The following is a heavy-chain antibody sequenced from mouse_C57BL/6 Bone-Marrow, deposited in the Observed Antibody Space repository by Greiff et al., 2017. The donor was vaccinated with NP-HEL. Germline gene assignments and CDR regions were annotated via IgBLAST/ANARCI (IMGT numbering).Heavy chain of an antibody. CDR2: IYPGDSYT. Sequence: QVQLQQSGAELVMPGASVKMSCKASGYTFTSYWMHWVKQRPGQGLEWIGEIYPGDSYTNYNQKFKGKATLTADKSSSTAYMQLSSLTSEDSAVYYGARSPTMITNLDFDDWGQGTTLTVSS. CDR1: GYTFTSYW. CDR3: ARSPTMITNLDFDD. D-gene: IGHD2-4*01. J-gene: IGHJ2*01. V-gene: IGHV1-69*01.